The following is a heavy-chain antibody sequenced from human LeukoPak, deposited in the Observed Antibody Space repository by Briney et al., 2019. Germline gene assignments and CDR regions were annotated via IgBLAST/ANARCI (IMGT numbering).Heavy chain of an antibody. CDR1: GGSISSYY. D-gene: IGHD2-8*01. V-gene: IGHV4-59*08. J-gene: IGHJ4*02. CDR2: IYYSGST. CDR3: ARHRRNGPGDY. Sequence: SETLSLTCTVSGGSISSYYWSWIRQPPGKGLEWIGYIYYSGSTNYNPSLKSRVTISVDTSKNQFSLKLSSVTAADTAVYYCARHRRNGPGDYWGQGTLVTVSS.